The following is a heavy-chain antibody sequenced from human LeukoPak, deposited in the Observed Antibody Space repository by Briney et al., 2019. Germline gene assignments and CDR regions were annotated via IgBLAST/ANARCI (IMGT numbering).Heavy chain of an antibody. Sequence: SQTLSLTCAISGDSVSSNSAAWNWIRQSRSRGLEYLGRTYYRSKWYNDYPVSAKSRIAVNPDTSKNQFSLQLNSVTPEDTAVYYCARSQGSFDYWGQGTLVTVSS. CDR3: ARSQGSFDY. CDR2: TYYRSKWYN. J-gene: IGHJ4*02. CDR1: GDSVSSNSAA. V-gene: IGHV6-1*01.